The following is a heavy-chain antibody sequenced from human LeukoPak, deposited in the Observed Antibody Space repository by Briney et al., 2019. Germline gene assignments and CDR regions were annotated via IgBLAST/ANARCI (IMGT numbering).Heavy chain of an antibody. J-gene: IGHJ4*02. CDR3: ARTSDYDSWSGYYYFDY. CDR1: GHTFTGYY. V-gene: IGHV1-2*02. D-gene: IGHD3-3*01. CDR2: INPNSGGT. Sequence: ASVKVSCKASGHTFTGYYMHWLRQAPGQGLEWMGWINPNSGGTNYAQKFQGRVTMTRDTSISTAYMELSRLRSDDTAVYYCARTSDYDSWSGYYYFDYWGQGTLVTVSS.